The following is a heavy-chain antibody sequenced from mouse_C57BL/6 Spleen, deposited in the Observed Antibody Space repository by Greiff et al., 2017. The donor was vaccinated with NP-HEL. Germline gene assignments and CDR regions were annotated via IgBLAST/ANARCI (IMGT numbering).Heavy chain of an antibody. CDR2: ISGGGGNT. D-gene: IGHD1-1*01. J-gene: IGHJ2*01. V-gene: IGHV5-9*01. CDR3: ARQEGNYYYGSSYPYYFDY. CDR1: GFTFSSYT. Sequence: EVQVVESGGGLVKPGGSLKLSCAASGFTFSSYTMSWVRQTPEKRLEWVATISGGGGNTYYPDSVKGRFTISRDHAKNTLYLQMSRLRSEDTALYYCARQEGNYYYGSSYPYYFDYRGQGTTLTVSS.